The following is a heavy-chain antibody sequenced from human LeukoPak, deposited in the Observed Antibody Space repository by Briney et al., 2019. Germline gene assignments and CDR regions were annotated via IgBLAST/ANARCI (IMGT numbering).Heavy chain of an antibody. Sequence: PGGSLRLSCAASGSTFSSHTMNWVRQAPGKGLEWVSYISSTSSVIYYADSVKGRFTISRDNAKNSLYLQMNSLRAEDTAVYYCARIPITIFGVVTDYYYYMDVWGKGTTVTVSS. CDR3: ARIPITIFGVVTDYYYYMDV. CDR2: ISSTSSVI. D-gene: IGHD3-3*01. CDR1: GSTFSSHT. J-gene: IGHJ6*03. V-gene: IGHV3-48*04.